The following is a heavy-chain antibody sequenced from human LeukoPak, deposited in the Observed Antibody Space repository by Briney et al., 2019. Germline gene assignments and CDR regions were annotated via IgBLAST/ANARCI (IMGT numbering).Heavy chain of an antibody. V-gene: IGHV3-21*01. CDR3: ARDGPQYYYDSSGYYPFFGY. CDR1: GFTFSSYS. D-gene: IGHD3-22*01. Sequence: GGSLRLSCTVSGFTFSSYSMNWVRQGPGKGLEWVSSISSSSDYIYYADSVKGRFTISRDNAKNSLYLQMNSLRAEDTAVYYCARDGPQYYYDSSGYYPFFGYWGQGTLVTVSS. J-gene: IGHJ4*02. CDR2: ISSSSDYI.